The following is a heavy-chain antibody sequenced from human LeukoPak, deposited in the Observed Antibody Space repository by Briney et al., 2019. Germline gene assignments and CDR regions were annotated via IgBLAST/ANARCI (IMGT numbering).Heavy chain of an antibody. CDR3: ARDYIAVAGTPSFDY. Sequence: ASVKVSCKASGYTFTSYDINWVRQATGQGLEWMGWMNPNSGNTGYAQKFQGRVTMTRNTSISTAYMELSSLRSEDTGVYYCARDYIAVAGTPSFDYWGQGTLVTVSS. CDR1: GYTFTSYD. D-gene: IGHD6-19*01. V-gene: IGHV1-8*01. CDR2: MNPNSGNT. J-gene: IGHJ4*02.